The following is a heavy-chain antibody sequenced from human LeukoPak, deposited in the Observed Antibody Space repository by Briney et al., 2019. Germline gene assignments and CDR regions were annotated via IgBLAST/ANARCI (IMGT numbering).Heavy chain of an antibody. CDR2: IRYDGSNK. Sequence: GGSLRLPCAASGFTFSSYGMHWVRQAPGKGLEWVAFIRYDGSNKYYADSVEGRFTISRDNSKNTLYLQMNSLRAEDTAVYYCANQYFDWLGRTVSGAPLTFDYWGQGTLVTVSS. CDR3: ANQYFDWLGRTVSGAPLTFDY. CDR1: GFTFSSYG. J-gene: IGHJ4*02. V-gene: IGHV3-30*02. D-gene: IGHD3-9*01.